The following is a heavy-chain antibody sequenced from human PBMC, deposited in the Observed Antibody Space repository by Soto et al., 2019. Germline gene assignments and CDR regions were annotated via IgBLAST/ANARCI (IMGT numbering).Heavy chain of an antibody. D-gene: IGHD1-7*01. CDR2: VDHRGST. CDR1: GESFSGYY. V-gene: IGHV4-34*01. Sequence: SETLSLTCVVSGESFSGYYWSWIRQTPGLGLEWIGEVDHRGSTTYNPSLKNRASISIDSSKNLFSLELTSVTAADTALYFCARYEYGNSLYGVDVWGQGTRVTVSS. J-gene: IGHJ6*02. CDR3: ARYEYGNSLYGVDV.